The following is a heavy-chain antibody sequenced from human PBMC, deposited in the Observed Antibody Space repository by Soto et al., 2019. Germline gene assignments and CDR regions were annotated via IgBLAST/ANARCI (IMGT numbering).Heavy chain of an antibody. V-gene: IGHV3-15*01. D-gene: IGHD7-27*01. CDR2: IKSKTDGGTT. Sequence: GGSLRLSCAASGFTFSNAWMSWVRQAPGKGLEWVGRIKSKTDGGTTDYAAPVKGRFTISRDDSKNTLYLQMNSLKTEDTAVYYCTTDVPSTGDYYYYGMDVWGQGTTVTVSS. CDR1: GFTFSNAW. J-gene: IGHJ6*02. CDR3: TTDVPSTGDYYYYGMDV.